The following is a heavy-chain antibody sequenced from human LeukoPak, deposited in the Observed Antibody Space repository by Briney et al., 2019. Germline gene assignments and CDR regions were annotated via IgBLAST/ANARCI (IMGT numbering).Heavy chain of an antibody. CDR3: ARDASDIVVVPAAVGPFDL. CDR2: ISSNGVAT. CDR1: GFTFSNYA. D-gene: IGHD2-2*01. J-gene: IGHJ4*02. V-gene: IGHV3-64*01. Sequence: GGSLRLSCAASGFTFSNYAMHWVRQTPRKGLEYVSVISSNGVATHYATSVKGRFTISRDNSKNTLYLQMGSLGAEDMAVYYCARDASDIVVVPAAVGPFDLWGQGTLVTVSS.